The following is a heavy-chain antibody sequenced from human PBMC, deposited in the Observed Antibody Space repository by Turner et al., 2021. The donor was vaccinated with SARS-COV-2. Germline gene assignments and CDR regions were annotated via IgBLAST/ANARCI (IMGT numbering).Heavy chain of an antibody. D-gene: IGHD2-2*01. CDR1: GYTFTSYD. CDR2: MNPDSGNT. Sequence: QVQLVQSGAEAKKPGASVKVSCKASGYTFTSYDINWVRQATGQGLEWMGWMNPDSGNTAYAQKFQGRVTITRNTSISTAYMVLSSLRSEDTAVYYCARGVYFSSTSCSPYWYFDLWGRGTLVTVSS. V-gene: IGHV1-8*03. CDR3: ARGVYFSSTSCSPYWYFDL. J-gene: IGHJ2*01.